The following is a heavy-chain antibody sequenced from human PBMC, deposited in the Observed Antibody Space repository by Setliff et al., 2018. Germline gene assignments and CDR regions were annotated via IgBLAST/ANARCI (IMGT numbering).Heavy chain of an antibody. CDR1: GVSISSYY. CDR2: IQKSGST. D-gene: IGHD3-3*01. CDR3: ARLSWNGLRYYGLDV. V-gene: IGHV4-59*01. J-gene: IGHJ6*02. Sequence: SETLSLTCNVSGVSISSYYWSWIRQPPGKGLESIGYIQKSGSTNYNPSLMSRVSISVDTSKNQFSLKLKSVTAADTAVYYCARLSWNGLRYYGLDVWGQGTTVTVSS.